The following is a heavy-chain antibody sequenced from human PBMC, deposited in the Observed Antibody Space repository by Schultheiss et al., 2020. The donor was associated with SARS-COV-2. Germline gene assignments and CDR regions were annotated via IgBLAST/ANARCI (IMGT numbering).Heavy chain of an antibody. CDR2: IWYDGGKK. CDR3: ARDNYDSSGYYVGFDY. CDR1: GSTFSMHG. D-gene: IGHD3-22*01. V-gene: IGHV3-33*01. Sequence: GGSLRLSCAASGSTFSMHGMHWVRQAPGRGPEWVAVIWYDGGKKYYAESVKGRFTISRDNSKSTLYLQMNSLRVEDTAVYYCARDNYDSSGYYVGFDYWGQGTLVTVSS. J-gene: IGHJ4*02.